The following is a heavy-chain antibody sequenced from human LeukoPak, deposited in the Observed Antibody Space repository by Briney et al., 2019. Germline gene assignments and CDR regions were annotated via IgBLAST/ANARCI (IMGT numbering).Heavy chain of an antibody. CDR1: GFTFSSYG. D-gene: IGHD6-13*01. CDR2: IWYDGSNK. J-gene: IGHJ4*02. V-gene: IGHV3-33*01. Sequence: GGSLRLSCAASGFTFSSYGMHGVRQAPGKGLEWVAVIWYDGSNKYYADSVKGRFTISRDNSKNTLYLQMNSLRAEDTAVYYCARDLAAAGTDFDYWGQGTLVTVSS. CDR3: ARDLAAAGTDFDY.